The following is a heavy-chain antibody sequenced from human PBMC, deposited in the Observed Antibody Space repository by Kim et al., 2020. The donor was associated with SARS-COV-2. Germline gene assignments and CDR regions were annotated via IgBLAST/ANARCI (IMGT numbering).Heavy chain of an antibody. D-gene: IGHD6-19*01. CDR1: GYTFTNYA. J-gene: IGHJ4*02. CDR3: AGSIVVAGDYFDY. CDR2: INTNTGNP. V-gene: IGHV7-4-1*02. Sequence: ASVKVSCKASGYTFTNYAMNWVRQAPGQGLEWMGWINTNTGNPTYAPGFTGRFVFSLDTSVSTAYLQISSLKAEDTAVYYCAGSIVVAGDYFDYWGQGTLVTVSS.